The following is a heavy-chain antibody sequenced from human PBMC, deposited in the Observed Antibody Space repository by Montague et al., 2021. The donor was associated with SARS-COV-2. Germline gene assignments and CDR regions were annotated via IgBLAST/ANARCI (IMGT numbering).Heavy chain of an antibody. V-gene: IGHV4-59*01. CDR3: ASPGGYCSGGSCYYVY. D-gene: IGHD2-15*01. J-gene: IGHJ4*02. CDR1: GGSISDYY. CDR2: IYYSGRT. Sequence: SETLSLTCTVSGGSISDYYWSWIRQPPGKGLEWIGNIYYSGRTNYNPSLKSRVTMSVDTSKNQFSLKLSSVTAADGAVYYCASPGGYCSGGSCYYVYWGQGTLVTVSS.